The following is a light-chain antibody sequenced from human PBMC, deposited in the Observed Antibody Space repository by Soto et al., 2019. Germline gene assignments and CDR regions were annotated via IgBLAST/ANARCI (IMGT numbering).Light chain of an antibody. V-gene: IGLV2-14*01. Sequence: QSALTQPASVSGSPGQSITISCTGTSSDVGAYNYVSWYQQYPGKAPKLMIYDVTNRPSGVSNRVSGSKSGNTASLTISGLQAEDEADYYCSSHTSSSTLVLFGGGTKLTVL. CDR3: SSHTSSSTLVL. CDR2: DVT. CDR1: SSDVGAYNY. J-gene: IGLJ3*02.